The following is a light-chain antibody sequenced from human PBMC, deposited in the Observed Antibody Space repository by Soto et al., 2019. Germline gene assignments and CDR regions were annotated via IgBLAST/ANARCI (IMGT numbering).Light chain of an antibody. J-gene: IGKJ5*01. V-gene: IGKV3-11*01. CDR2: DAS. Sequence: IVLTQSPATLSLSPGESATLSCGATRSVSSYLAWYQQKPGQAPRLLIYDASSRPTDIPARFSGSGSGTDFTLTISSLEPEDFALYYCQQRSNWPITFGQGTRLEIK. CDR1: RSVSSY. CDR3: QQRSNWPIT.